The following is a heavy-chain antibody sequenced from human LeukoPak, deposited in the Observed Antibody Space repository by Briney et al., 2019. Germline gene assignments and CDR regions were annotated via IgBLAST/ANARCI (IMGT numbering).Heavy chain of an antibody. V-gene: IGHV4-30-2*01. D-gene: IGHD6-13*01. J-gene: IGHJ6*04. CDR1: GGSIRSGGYS. Sequence: PSQTLSLTCAVSGGSIRSGGYSWTWIRQPPGKGLEGIGEIYKSGRTYYNPSPKSRAPQSVDRSKNQFSLELSSVTAADTAVYYCARGRGQWGSSWSTYYYYGMDVWGKGTTVTVSS. CDR2: IYKSGRT. CDR3: ARGRGQWGSSWSTYYYYGMDV.